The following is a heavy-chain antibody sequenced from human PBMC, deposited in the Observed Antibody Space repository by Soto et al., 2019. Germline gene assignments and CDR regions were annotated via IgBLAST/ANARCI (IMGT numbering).Heavy chain of an antibody. CDR2: IYTGGST. D-gene: IGHD3-3*01. J-gene: IGHJ6*02. CDR3: AKLAFWSTYYDSGLDV. CDR1: AFTVSSND. V-gene: IGHV3-53*01. Sequence: GSLRLSRAASAFTVSSNDMIWVRQAPGKGLEWLSVIYTGGSTYYADSVKGRFTISRDNSQNTLYLQMNSLRAEDTAVYYCAKLAFWSTYYDSGLDVWGQGTTVTVSS.